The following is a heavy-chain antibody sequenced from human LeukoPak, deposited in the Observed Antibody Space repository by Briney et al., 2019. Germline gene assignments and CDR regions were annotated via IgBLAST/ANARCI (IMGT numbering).Heavy chain of an antibody. D-gene: IGHD2-2*01. Sequence: PGGSLRLSCAASGFTFSSYAMHWVRQAPGKGLEWVAVISYDGSNKYYADSVKGRSTISRDNSKNTLYLQMNSLRAEDTAVYYXARDAYCSSTSCYENWFDPWGQGTLVTVSS. CDR2: ISYDGSNK. CDR3: ARDAYCSSTSCYENWFDP. J-gene: IGHJ5*02. V-gene: IGHV3-30-3*01. CDR1: GFTFSSYA.